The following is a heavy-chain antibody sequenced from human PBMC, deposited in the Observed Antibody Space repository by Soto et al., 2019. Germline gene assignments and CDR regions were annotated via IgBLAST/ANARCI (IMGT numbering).Heavy chain of an antibody. V-gene: IGHV4-31*03. CDR3: AREGTLGYCSSTSCYTYYYYGMDV. CDR2: IYYSGST. J-gene: IGHJ6*02. D-gene: IGHD2-2*01. Sequence: TSETLSLTCTVSGGSISSGGYYWSWIRQHPGKGLEWIGYIYYSGSTYYNPSLKSRVTISVDTSKNQFSLKLSSVTAADTAVYYCAREGTLGYCSSTSCYTYYYYGMDVWGQGTTVTSP. CDR1: GGSISSGGYY.